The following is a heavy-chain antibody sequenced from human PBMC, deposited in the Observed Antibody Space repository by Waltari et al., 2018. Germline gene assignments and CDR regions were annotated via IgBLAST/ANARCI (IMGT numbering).Heavy chain of an antibody. V-gene: IGHV4-34*01. D-gene: IGHD3-3*01. Sequence: QVQLQQWGAGLLKPSETLSLTCAVYGGSFSGYYWSWIRQPPGKGLEWIGEINHSGSTNYNPSLKRRVTISVDTSKNQFSLKLSSVTAADTAVYYCARGRGFWSGYYHRQRNYYYGMDVWGQGTTVTVSS. CDR3: ARGRGFWSGYYHRQRNYYYGMDV. J-gene: IGHJ6*02. CDR2: INHSGST. CDR1: GGSFSGYY.